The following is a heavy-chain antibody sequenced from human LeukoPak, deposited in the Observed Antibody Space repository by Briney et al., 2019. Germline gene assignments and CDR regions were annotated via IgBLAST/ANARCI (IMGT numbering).Heavy chain of an antibody. CDR2: INPSGGST. CDR3: ARVPRANRRNYYYYYGMDV. J-gene: IGHJ6*02. CDR1: GYTFTSYY. D-gene: IGHD1-14*01. V-gene: IGHV1-46*01. Sequence: ASVKVPCKASGYTFTSYYMHWVRQAPGQGLEWMGIINPSGGSTSYAQKFQGRVTMTRDTSTSTVYMELSSLRSEDTAVYYCARVPRANRRNYYYYYGMDVWGQGTTVTVSS.